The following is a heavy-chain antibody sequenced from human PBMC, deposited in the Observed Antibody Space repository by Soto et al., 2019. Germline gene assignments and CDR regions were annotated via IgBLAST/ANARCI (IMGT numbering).Heavy chain of an antibody. Sequence: DVQLVESGGGLVQPGGSLRVSCAASGFTLGSHRIHWVRQPPGKGLEWVSRIDTDGGGTSYADSVKGRFTISTDNAKITVYLQMNGLRAEDTAVSYCATVFDLWGQGTLAPVSS. CDR1: GFTLGSHR. CDR3: ATVFDL. V-gene: IGHV3-74*01. J-gene: IGHJ5*02. CDR2: IDTDGGGT.